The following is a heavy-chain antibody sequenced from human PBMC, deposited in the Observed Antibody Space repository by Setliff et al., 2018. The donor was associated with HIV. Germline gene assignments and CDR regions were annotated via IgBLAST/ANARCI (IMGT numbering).Heavy chain of an antibody. D-gene: IGHD6-13*01. J-gene: IGHJ4*02. CDR2: INPKTGDT. CDR3: ARDSSWYALFDY. Sequence: ASVKVSCKASGYTFNDYFINWVRQAHGQGLEWMGWINPKTGDTHFPRKFQGRVTTTSDTSFNTAYMELSRLRSDDTAVYYCARDSSWYALFDYWGQGTLVTVSS. CDR1: GYTFNDYF. V-gene: IGHV1-2*02.